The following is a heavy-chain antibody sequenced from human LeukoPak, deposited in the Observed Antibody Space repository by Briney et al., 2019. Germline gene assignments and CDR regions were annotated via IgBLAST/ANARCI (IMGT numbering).Heavy chain of an antibody. J-gene: IGHJ4*02. V-gene: IGHV3-21*01. CDR3: ARQES. Sequence: GGSLRLSCVGSGFVFRNYWMNWVRQAPGKGLEWVSSISSSSSYIYYADSVKGRFTISRDNAKNSLYLQMNSLRAEDTAVYYCARQESWGQGTLVTVSS. CDR2: ISSSSSYI. CDR1: GFVFRNYW.